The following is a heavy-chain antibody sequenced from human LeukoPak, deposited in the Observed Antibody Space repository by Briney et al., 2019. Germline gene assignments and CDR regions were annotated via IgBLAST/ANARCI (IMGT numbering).Heavy chain of an antibody. D-gene: IGHD5-24*01. Sequence: PGGSPRLSCAASGFTVSSNYMNWVRQAPGKGLEWVSVIYGGGNIYYADSVKGRFTISRDNSKNTLYLQMNSLRAEDTAVYYCARGAGYNYPYYFDYWGQGTLVTVSS. CDR2: IYGGGNI. V-gene: IGHV3-53*01. CDR1: GFTVSSNY. CDR3: ARGAGYNYPYYFDY. J-gene: IGHJ4*02.